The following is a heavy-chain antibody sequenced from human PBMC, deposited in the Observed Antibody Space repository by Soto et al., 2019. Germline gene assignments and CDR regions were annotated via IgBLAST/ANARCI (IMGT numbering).Heavy chain of an antibody. D-gene: IGHD5-12*01. CDR2: IYHSGST. CDR1: AGSISSGRYS. V-gene: IGHV4-30-2*01. J-gene: IGHJ4*02. Sequence: SETLSLTCAVSAGSISSGRYSCSWIRQPPGKGLEWIGYIYHSGSTYYNPSLKSRVTISVDRSKNQFSLKLSSVTAADTAVYYCARGYSGSPYYFDYWGQGTLVTVSS. CDR3: ARGYSGSPYYFDY.